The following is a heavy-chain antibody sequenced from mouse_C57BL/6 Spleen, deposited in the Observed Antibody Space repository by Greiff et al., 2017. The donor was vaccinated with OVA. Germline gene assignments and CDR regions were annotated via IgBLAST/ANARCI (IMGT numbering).Heavy chain of an antibody. Sequence: QVQLQQSGAELVRPGASVKLSCKASGYTFTDYYINWVKQRPGQGLEWIARIYPGSGNTYYNEKFKGKATLTAEKSSSTAYMQLSSLTSEDSAVYFCARDYGSSHLDYFDYWGQGTTLTVSS. J-gene: IGHJ2*01. D-gene: IGHD1-1*01. CDR3: ARDYGSSHLDYFDY. CDR1: GYTFTDYY. CDR2: IYPGSGNT. V-gene: IGHV1-76*01.